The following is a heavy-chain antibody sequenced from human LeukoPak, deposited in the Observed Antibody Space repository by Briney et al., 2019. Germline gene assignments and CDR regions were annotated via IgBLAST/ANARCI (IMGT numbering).Heavy chain of an antibody. V-gene: IGHV6-1*01. CDR1: GDTVSTSTVA. Sequence: SRTLSLSCAISGDTVSTSTVAWNCIRPSPSRGLESLGRKYYRPKWSNDYAVSVRSRITINPDTSKNQFYLHLNSVTPEDTAVYYCAQEDFWGDDAFDIWGQGTVVTVST. J-gene: IGHJ3*02. CDR2: KYYRPKWSN. D-gene: IGHD7-27*01. CDR3: AQEDFWGDDAFDI.